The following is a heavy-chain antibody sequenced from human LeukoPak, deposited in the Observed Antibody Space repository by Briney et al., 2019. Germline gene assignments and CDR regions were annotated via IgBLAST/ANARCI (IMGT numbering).Heavy chain of an antibody. J-gene: IGHJ4*02. V-gene: IGHV3-23*01. CDR3: AKALEYSSSSAYFDY. Sequence: TGESLRLSCAASGFTFSTYAMSWVRQAPGKGLEWVSAISGTGTSTYYADSVKGRFTISRDNSKDTLYLQMNSLRAEDTAVYYCAKALEYSSSSAYFDYWGQGTLVTVSS. D-gene: IGHD6-6*01. CDR1: GFTFSTYA. CDR2: ISGTGTST.